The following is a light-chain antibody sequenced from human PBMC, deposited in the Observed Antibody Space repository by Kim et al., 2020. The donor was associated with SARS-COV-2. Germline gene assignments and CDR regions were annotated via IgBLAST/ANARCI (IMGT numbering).Light chain of an antibody. CDR3: SSYAGSNNLI. Sequence: QSALTQPPSASGSPGQSVTISCTGTSSDIGGYYYVSRYQQHPGKAPKLMIYEVSERPSGVPDRFSGSKSGNTASLTVSGLQAEDEADYYCSSYAGSNNLIFGGGTQLTVL. J-gene: IGLJ2*01. CDR2: EVS. V-gene: IGLV2-8*01. CDR1: SSDIGGYYY.